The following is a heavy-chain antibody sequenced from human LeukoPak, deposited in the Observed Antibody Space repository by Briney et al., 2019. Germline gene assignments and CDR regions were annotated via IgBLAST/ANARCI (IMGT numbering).Heavy chain of an antibody. CDR2: IYYSGST. CDR1: GGSISSSSYY. CDR3: AREGPLDSSGYQYYFDY. Sequence: PSETLSLTCTVSGGSISSSSYYWGWIRQPPGKGLEWIGSIYYSGSTYYNPSLKSRVTISVDTSKNQFSLKLSSVTAADTAVYYCAREGPLDSSGYQYYFDYWGQGTLVTVSS. J-gene: IGHJ4*02. D-gene: IGHD3-22*01. V-gene: IGHV4-39*07.